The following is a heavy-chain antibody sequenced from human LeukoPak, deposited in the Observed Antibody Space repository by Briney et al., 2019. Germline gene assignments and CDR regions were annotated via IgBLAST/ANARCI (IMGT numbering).Heavy chain of an antibody. J-gene: IGHJ5*02. D-gene: IGHD4-11*01. CDR3: AREKVTTETNWFDP. Sequence: KASQTLSLTCTVSGGSFSSGGFYWSWLRQPPGKALEWIGYISYTGNTYYNASLRSRGTISVDTSKNQFSLKLSSLTAADTAVYYCAREKVTTETNWFDPWGQGTLVTVSS. CDR2: ISYTGNT. V-gene: IGHV4-31*03. CDR1: GGSFSSGGFY.